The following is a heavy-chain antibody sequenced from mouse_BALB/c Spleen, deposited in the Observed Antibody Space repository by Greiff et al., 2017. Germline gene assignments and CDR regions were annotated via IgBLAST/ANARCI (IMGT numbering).Heavy chain of an antibody. CDR2: ISTYYGDA. J-gene: IGHJ3*01. CDR1: GYTFTDYA. CDR3: ASGDDGDWSAD. Sequence: QVQLQQSGAELVRPGVSVKISCKGSGYTFTDYAMHWVKQSHAKSLEWIGVISTYYGDASYNQKFKGKATMTVDKSSSTAYMELARLTSEDSAIYYGASGDDGDWSADWGQGTLVTVSA. D-gene: IGHD2-2*01. V-gene: IGHV1S137*01.